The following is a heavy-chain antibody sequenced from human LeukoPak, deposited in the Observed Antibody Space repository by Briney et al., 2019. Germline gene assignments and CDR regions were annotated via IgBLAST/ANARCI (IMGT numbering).Heavy chain of an antibody. Sequence: KPSGTLSLTCGVSGGSISGTNWWSWVRLPPGQGLEWIGEISLRGLTNYNPSLRSRLTMSLDESKNQVSLNLTSVTAADTAVYYCSRESGPFSPFGFWGQGTLVSVHS. CDR1: GGSISGTNW. V-gene: IGHV4-4*02. J-gene: IGHJ4*02. CDR2: ISLRGLT. CDR3: SRESGPFSPFGF. D-gene: IGHD1-26*01.